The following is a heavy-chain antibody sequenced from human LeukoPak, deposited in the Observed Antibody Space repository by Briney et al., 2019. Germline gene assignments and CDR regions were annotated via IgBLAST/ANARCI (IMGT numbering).Heavy chain of an antibody. J-gene: IGHJ6*03. CDR3: ARGHGLGQGSGSYPEYYYYYYMDV. CDR1: GYTFSHYG. CDR2: ISGFNQNT. Sequence: ASVKVSCKASGYTFSHYGLSWMRQAPGQGLEWMGWISGFNQNTHYAQKFQGRVTMTRNTSISTAYMELSSLRSEDTAVYYCARGHGLGQGSGSYPEYYYYYYMDVWGKGTTVTISS. D-gene: IGHD3-10*01. V-gene: IGHV1-18*01.